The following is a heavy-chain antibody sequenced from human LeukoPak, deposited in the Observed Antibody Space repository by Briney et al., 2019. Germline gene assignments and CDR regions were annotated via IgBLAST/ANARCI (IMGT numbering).Heavy chain of an antibody. CDR1: GYTFTSYG. D-gene: IGHD3-9*01. J-gene: IGHJ5*02. Sequence: ASVKVSCKASGYTFTSYGISWVRQGPGQGLEWMGWISAYNGNTNYAQKLQGRVTMTTDTSTSTAYMELRSLRSDDTAVYYCARDKDYDILTGYPAVWFDPWGQGTLVTVSS. CDR3: ARDKDYDILTGYPAVWFDP. CDR2: ISAYNGNT. V-gene: IGHV1-18*01.